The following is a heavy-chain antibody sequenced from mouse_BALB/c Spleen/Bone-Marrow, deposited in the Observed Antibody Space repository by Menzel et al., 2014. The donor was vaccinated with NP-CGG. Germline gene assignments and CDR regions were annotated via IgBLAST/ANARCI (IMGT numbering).Heavy chain of an antibody. D-gene: IGHD2-1*01. CDR2: IYPYNGGA. CDR3: TTSHANYTACFSI. Sequence: VHLQQPGPELVKPGASVKISCKASGYTFTDYNMHWVKQSHGKSLEWIGYIYPYNGGAGYNQKFKSKATLTVDNSSSPAYMEPRSSASGDPAVCYCTTSHANYTACFSICGQETLVTVSP. J-gene: IGHJ3*01. CDR1: GYTFTDYN. V-gene: IGHV1S29*02.